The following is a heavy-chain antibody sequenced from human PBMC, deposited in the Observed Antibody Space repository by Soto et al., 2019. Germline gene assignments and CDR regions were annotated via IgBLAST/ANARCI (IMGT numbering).Heavy chain of an antibody. CDR3: ARRRSPLDPYYFDY. CDR2: NYPGDSDT. V-gene: IGHV5-51*01. CDR1: GYSFTTYW. J-gene: IGHJ4*02. Sequence: GESLKISCTGSGYSFTTYWIAWVRQTPGKGLEWMGINYPGDSDTRYSPCFQGQVPISADKTIITAYPQLCSQKAKDSAMSHCARRRSPLDPYYFDYWGQGTLLTSPQ. D-gene: IGHD6-6*01.